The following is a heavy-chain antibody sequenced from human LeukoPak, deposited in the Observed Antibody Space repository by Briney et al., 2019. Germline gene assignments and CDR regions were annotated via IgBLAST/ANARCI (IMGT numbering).Heavy chain of an antibody. Sequence: GGSLRLSCAPSGFTFSADWMSWVRQAPGKGLEWVSYISSSSSTIYYADSVKGRFTISRDNAKNSLYLQMNSLRAEDTAVYYCASRDFWSGYYVFDYWGQGTLVTVSS. CDR2: ISSSSSTI. CDR1: GFTFSADW. D-gene: IGHD3-3*01. V-gene: IGHV3-48*01. J-gene: IGHJ4*02. CDR3: ASRDFWSGYYVFDY.